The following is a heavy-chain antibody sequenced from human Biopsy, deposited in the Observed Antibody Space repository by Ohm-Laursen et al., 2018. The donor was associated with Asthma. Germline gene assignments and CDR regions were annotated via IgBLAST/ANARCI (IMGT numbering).Heavy chain of an antibody. CDR2: ISYDGRNT. J-gene: IGHJ6*02. CDR1: VCTFDNYT. V-gene: IGHV3-30*04. CDR3: ARGGLHYYEYYGMDV. Sequence: SLRLSCVASVCTFDNYTSHRIRQAPGKVLEWVTIISYDGRNTYYAGSVEGRFIISRDNCKNTLFLQMSSMSPEDTAVYYCARGGLHYYEYYGMDVWGQGTTVTVSS. D-gene: IGHD2-21*02.